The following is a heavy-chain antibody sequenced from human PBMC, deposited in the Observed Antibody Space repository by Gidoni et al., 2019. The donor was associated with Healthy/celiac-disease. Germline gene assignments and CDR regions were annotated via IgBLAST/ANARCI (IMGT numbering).Heavy chain of an antibody. D-gene: IGHD6-13*01. CDR1: GDNFTSYD. Sequence: QVQLVKSGAEVKKPVASVKGSCKASGDNFTSYDINWVREATGQGLEWMGWMNPNSGNTGYAQKFQGRVTMTTNTSISTAYMLLRSLRFEDTAVYYCARGRYSSSLYGGPTPLDYWGQGTLVTVSS. CDR3: ARGRYSSSLYGGPTPLDY. V-gene: IGHV1-8*01. J-gene: IGHJ4*02. CDR2: MNPNSGNT.